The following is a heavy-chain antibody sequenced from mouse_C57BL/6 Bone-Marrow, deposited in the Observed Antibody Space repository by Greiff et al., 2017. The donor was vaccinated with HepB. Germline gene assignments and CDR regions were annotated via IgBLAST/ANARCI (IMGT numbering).Heavy chain of an antibody. V-gene: IGHV1-81*01. CDR1: GYTFTSYG. CDR3: ARSGLYYDYDYAMDY. D-gene: IGHD2-4*01. J-gene: IGHJ4*01. Sequence: QVQLQQSGAELARPGASVKLSCKASGYTFTSYGISWVKQRTGQGLEWIGEIYPRSGNTYYNEKFKGKATLTADISSSTAYMELRSLTSEDSAVYFCARSGLYYDYDYAMDYWGQGTSGTVSS. CDR2: IYPRSGNT.